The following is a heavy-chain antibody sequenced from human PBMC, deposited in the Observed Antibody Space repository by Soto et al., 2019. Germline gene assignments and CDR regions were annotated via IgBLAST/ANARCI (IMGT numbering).Heavy chain of an antibody. V-gene: IGHV1-46*03. Sequence: GASVKVSCKASGYTFTSYYMHWVRQAPGQGLEWMGIINPSGGSTSYAQKFQGRVTMTRDTSTSTVYMELSSLRSEDTAVYYCASTLGPDYGMDVWGQGTTVTVSS. D-gene: IGHD2-15*01. J-gene: IGHJ6*02. CDR2: INPSGGST. CDR1: GYTFTSYY. CDR3: ASTLGPDYGMDV.